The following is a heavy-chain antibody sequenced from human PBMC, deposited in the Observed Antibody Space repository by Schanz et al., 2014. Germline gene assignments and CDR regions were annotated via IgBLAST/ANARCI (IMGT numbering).Heavy chain of an antibody. J-gene: IGHJ4*02. V-gene: IGHV3-23*01. CDR1: GFTFSSYA. D-gene: IGHD2-2*01. CDR2: ISSGGNP. Sequence: EVHLLDSGGGLVQPGGSLRLSCAASGFTFSSYAMSWVRQAPGKGLEWVSSISSGGNPYYANSVKGRFGISRDNSENTVYLQMNSLRPGDTAVYYCARESSNDIVLVPGAVFDHWGQGILVTVSS. CDR3: ARESSNDIVLVPGAVFDH.